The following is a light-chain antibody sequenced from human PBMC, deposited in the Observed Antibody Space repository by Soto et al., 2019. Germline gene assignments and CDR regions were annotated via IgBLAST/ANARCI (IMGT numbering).Light chain of an antibody. CDR3: CSFARGSTLV. Sequence: QSALTQPASVSGSPGQSITISCTGTSSDVVSYNLVSWYQQHPGNAPKLMIYEGSKRHSGVSNRFFGSKSGNTASLTISGLQAEDEADYYCCSFARGSTLVFGGGTKLTVL. CDR1: SSDVVSYNL. CDR2: EGS. J-gene: IGLJ3*02. V-gene: IGLV2-23*01.